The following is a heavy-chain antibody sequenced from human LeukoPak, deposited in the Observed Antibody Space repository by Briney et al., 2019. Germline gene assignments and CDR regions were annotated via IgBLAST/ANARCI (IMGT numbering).Heavy chain of an antibody. CDR1: GLTINTNY. J-gene: IGHJ5*02. CDR2: IYTGNST. V-gene: IGHV3-53*01. CDR3: VGYHSESPAP. Sequence: GGSLRLSCAASGLTINTNYMSWVRQAPGKGLEWVSGIYTGNSTIYADSVRGRFTISRDNSKNTFYLQMNSLRAEDTAVYYCVGYHSESPAPWGQGTLVTVSS. D-gene: IGHD3-10*01.